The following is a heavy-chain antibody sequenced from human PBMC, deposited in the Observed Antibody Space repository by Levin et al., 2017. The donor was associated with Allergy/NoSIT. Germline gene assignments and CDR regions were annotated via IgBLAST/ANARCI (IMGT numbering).Heavy chain of an antibody. CDR1: GFTFSSYA. CDR2: ISGSGGST. V-gene: IGHV3-23*01. J-gene: IGHJ4*02. CDR3: AKDWDFDWLLASSDY. Sequence: PGGSLRLSCAASGFTFSSYAMSWVRQAPGKGLEWVSAISGSGGSTYYADSVKGRFTISRDNSKNTLYLQMNSLRAEDTAVYYCAKDWDFDWLLASSDYWGQGTLVTVSS. D-gene: IGHD3-9*01.